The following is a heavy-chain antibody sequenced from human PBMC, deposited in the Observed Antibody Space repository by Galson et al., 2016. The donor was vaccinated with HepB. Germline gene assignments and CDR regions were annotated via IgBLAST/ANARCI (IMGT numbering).Heavy chain of an antibody. Sequence: QSGAEVKKPGESLKISCKGSGYSFTSYWIVWVRQMPGQGLEWMGSIYPGDSTTRYSPSFQGQVTFSTDNSISSAFLHWSTLKSPDTAIYYCARRGNWKLDYWGQGTLVTGSS. CDR3: ARRGNWKLDY. J-gene: IGHJ4*02. V-gene: IGHV5-51*01. D-gene: IGHD1-20*01. CDR1: GYSFTSYW. CDR2: IYPGDSTT.